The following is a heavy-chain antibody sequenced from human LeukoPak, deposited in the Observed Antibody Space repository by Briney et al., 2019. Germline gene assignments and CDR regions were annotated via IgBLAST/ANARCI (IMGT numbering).Heavy chain of an antibody. V-gene: IGHV3-53*01. Sequence: PGGSLRLPCAASGFTDSSNFVSWVRQAPGKGLEWVSVIFSRGTTYYADSVKGRFTISRDNSKNTLYLQMNSLRAEDTAVYYCAREGNYYDMDVWGQGTTVTVSS. CDR2: IFSRGTT. CDR3: AREGNYYDMDV. J-gene: IGHJ6*02. CDR1: GFTDSSNF.